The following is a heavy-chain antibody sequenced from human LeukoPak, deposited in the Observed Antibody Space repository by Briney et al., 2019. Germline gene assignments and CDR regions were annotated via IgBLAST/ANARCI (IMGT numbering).Heavy chain of an antibody. Sequence: SETLSLTCTVSGGSISSYYWSWIRQPAGKGLEWIGSIYYSGSTYYNPSLKSRVTISVDTSKNQFSLKLSSVTAADTAVYYCARDKSSSWPYYFDYWGQGTLVTVSS. J-gene: IGHJ4*02. CDR2: IYYSGST. D-gene: IGHD6-13*01. CDR1: GGSISSYY. CDR3: ARDKSSSWPYYFDY. V-gene: IGHV4-4*07.